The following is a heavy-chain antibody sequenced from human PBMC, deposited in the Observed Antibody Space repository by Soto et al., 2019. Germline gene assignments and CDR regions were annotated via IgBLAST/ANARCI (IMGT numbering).Heavy chain of an antibody. CDR3: ARGDRFRCSGDRCFSDGLFLS. D-gene: IGHD2-15*01. CDR2: INGSSSTM. J-gene: IGHJ5*02. CDR1: GFTFGIYS. V-gene: IGHV3-48*02. Sequence: EVQLVESGGGLVQRGGSLRLSCAASGFTFGIYSMNWVRQAPGKGLEWISYINGSSSTMYYAVSVKGRFIISRDNAENSLYLQMNSLRDADTAVYYCARGDRFRCSGDRCFSDGLFLSWGQGTLVTVSS.